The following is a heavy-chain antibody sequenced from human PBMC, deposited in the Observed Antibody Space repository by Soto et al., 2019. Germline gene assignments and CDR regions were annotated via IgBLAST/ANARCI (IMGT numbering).Heavy chain of an antibody. CDR2: IYYSGST. CDR1: GGSISSSY. D-gene: IGHD6-6*01. CDR3: ARHSIYSGSSVDWFDP. J-gene: IGHJ5*02. V-gene: IGHV4-59*08. Sequence: PSETLSLTCTVSGGSISSSYWSWIRQPPGKGLEWIGYIYYSGSTNYNPSLKSRVTISVDTSKNQFSLKLNSVTAADTAVYFCARHSIYSGSSVDWFDPWGQGTLVTVSS.